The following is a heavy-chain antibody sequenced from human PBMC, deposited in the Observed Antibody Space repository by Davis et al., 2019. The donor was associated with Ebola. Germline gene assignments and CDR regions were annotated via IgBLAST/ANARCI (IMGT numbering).Heavy chain of an antibody. CDR3: ARVVYGSGSYSANNWFDP. CDR2: INPNSDGT. D-gene: IGHD3-10*01. J-gene: IGHJ5*02. CDR1: GYTFTGYY. Sequence: ASVKVSCKASGYTFTGYYMHWVRQAPGQGLEWMGWINPNSDGTNYAQKFQGWVTMTRDTSISTAYMELSRLRSDDTAVYYCARVVYGSGSYSANNWFDPWGQGTLVTVSS. V-gene: IGHV1-2*04.